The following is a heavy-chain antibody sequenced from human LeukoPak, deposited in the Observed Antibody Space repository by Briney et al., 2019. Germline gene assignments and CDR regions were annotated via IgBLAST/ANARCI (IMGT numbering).Heavy chain of an antibody. CDR2: IYPGDSDT. CDR3: ARTNYYDSSGYTH. V-gene: IGHV5-51*01. J-gene: IGHJ4*02. D-gene: IGHD3-22*01. Sequence: GESLKISCKGSGYSFTNYWIGWVRQMPGKGLEWMGIIYPGDSDTRYSPSFQGQVTISADKSISTAYLQWSGLKASDTAMYYCARTNYYDSSGYTHWGQGTLVTVSS. CDR1: GYSFTNYW.